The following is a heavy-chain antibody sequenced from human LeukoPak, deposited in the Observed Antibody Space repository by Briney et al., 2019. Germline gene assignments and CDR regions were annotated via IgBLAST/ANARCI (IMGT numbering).Heavy chain of an antibody. D-gene: IGHD2-15*01. CDR2: ISYDGSNK. Sequence: GGSLRLSCAASGFTFSSYAMHWVRQAPGKGLEWVAVISYDGSNKYYADSVKGRFTISRDNSKNTLYLQMNCLRAEDTAVYYCARDRGIVVVVAAQFDYWGQGTLVTVSS. V-gene: IGHV3-30*04. CDR1: GFTFSSYA. J-gene: IGHJ4*02. CDR3: ARDRGIVVVVAAQFDY.